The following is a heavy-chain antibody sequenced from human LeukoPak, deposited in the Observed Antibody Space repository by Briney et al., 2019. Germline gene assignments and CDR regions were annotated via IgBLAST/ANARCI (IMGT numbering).Heavy chain of an antibody. D-gene: IGHD3-22*01. CDR2: IKSKTDGGTT. CDR3: TTDHPHYYDSSGYYLYYFDY. V-gene: IGHV3-15*01. Sequence: GGSLRLSCAASGFAFSNAWMSWVRQAPGKGLEWVGRIKSKTDGGTTDYAAPVKGRFTISRDDSKNTLYLQMNSLKTEDTAVYYCTTDHPHYYDSSGYYLYYFDYWGQGTLVTVSS. CDR1: GFAFSNAW. J-gene: IGHJ4*02.